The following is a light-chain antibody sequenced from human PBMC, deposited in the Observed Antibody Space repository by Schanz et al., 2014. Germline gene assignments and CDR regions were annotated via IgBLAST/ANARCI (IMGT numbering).Light chain of an antibody. J-gene: IGLJ1*01. CDR1: SSDVGGYNY. V-gene: IGLV2-14*01. CDR2: DVN. Sequence: QSALTQPASVSGSPGQSITISCTGTSSDVGGYNYVSWYQQHPGKAPKLMIYDVNNRPSGVSNRFSGSKSGSTASLTISGLQAEDEADYYCSSYTRSTTHVFGTGTKLTVL. CDR3: SSYTRSTTHV.